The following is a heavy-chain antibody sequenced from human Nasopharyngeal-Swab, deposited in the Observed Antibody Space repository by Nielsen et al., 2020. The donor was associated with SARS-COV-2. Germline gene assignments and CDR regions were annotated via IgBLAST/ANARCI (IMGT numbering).Heavy chain of an antibody. V-gene: IGHV4-39*07. Sequence: SETLSLTCTVSGGSISSSSYYWGWIRQPPGKGLEWIGSIYYSGSTNYNPSLKSRVTISVDTSKNQFSLKLSSVTAADTAVYYCARDSSGYWAWYFDLWGRGTLVTVSS. CDR3: ARDSSGYWAWYFDL. J-gene: IGHJ2*01. D-gene: IGHD3-22*01. CDR1: GGSISSSSYY. CDR2: IYYSGST.